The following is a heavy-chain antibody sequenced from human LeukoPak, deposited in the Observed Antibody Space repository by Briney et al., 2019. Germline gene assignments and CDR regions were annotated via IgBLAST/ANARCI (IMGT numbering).Heavy chain of an antibody. Sequence: PGRSLRLSCAASGFTFSSYGMHWVRQAPGKGLEWVAVIWYDGSNKYYADSVKGRFTISRDNSKNTLYLQMDSLRAEDTAIYYCAKDFRGAGYFFDYWGQGTLVTVSS. V-gene: IGHV3-33*06. CDR3: AKDFRGAGYFFDY. CDR2: IWYDGSNK. J-gene: IGHJ4*02. D-gene: IGHD3-10*01. CDR1: GFTFSSYG.